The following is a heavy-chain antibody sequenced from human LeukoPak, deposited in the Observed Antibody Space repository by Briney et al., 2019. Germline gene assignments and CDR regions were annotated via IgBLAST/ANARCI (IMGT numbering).Heavy chain of an antibody. V-gene: IGHV3-21*01. Sequence: PGGSLRLSCAASGFTFSTYTITWVRQAPGKGLEWVSSISSSSSYIYYADSMKGRFTISRDNAKNSLYLQMNSLRAEDTAVYYCARDRAIILFGAFDTWGQGTMVTVSS. CDR1: GFTFSTYT. CDR3: ARDRAIILFGAFDT. CDR2: ISSSSSYI. D-gene: IGHD3-3*01. J-gene: IGHJ3*02.